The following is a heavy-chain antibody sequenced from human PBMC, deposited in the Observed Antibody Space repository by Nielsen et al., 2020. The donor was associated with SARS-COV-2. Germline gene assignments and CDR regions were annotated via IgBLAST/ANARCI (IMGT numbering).Heavy chain of an antibody. D-gene: IGHD2-2*01. J-gene: IGHJ6*02. Sequence: GESLKISCAASGFTFSDYYMSWVRQAPGKGLEWVSVIYSGGSTYYADSVKGRFTISRDNSKNTLYLQMNSLRAEDTAVYYCARTQYCSSTSCYYYYGMDVWGQGTTVTVSS. CDR3: ARTQYCSSTSCYYYYGMDV. CDR1: GFTFSDYY. CDR2: IYSGGST. V-gene: IGHV3-53*01.